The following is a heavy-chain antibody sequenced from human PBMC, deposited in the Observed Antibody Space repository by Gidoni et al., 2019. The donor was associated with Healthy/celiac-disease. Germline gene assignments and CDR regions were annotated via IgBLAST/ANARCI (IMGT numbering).Heavy chain of an antibody. CDR2: ISYDGSNK. D-gene: IGHD5-12*01. V-gene: IGHV3-30-3*01. Sequence: QVQLLESGGGVVQPGWSLRLSCAPSGFTFSSSAMHWVRQAPGKGLEWVAVISYDGSNKYYADSVKGRFTISRDNSKNTLYLQMNSLRAEDTAVYYCARVGPGGDGYNSGAFDIWGQGTMVTVSS. CDR1: GFTFSSSA. CDR3: ARVGPGGDGYNSGAFDI. J-gene: IGHJ3*02.